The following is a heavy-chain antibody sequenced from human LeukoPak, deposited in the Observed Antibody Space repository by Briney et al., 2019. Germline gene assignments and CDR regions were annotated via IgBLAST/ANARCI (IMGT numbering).Heavy chain of an antibody. CDR3: ARDSLPGVVVPAAMGGGPNWFDP. V-gene: IGHV3-33*01. CDR1: GFTFRSYG. CDR2: IWYDGSNK. J-gene: IGHJ5*02. Sequence: PGGSLRLSCAASGFTFRSYGMHWVRQAPGKGLEWVAVIWYDGSNKYYADSVKGRFTISRDNSKNTLYLQMNSLRAEDTAVYYCARDSLPGVVVPAAMGGGPNWFDPWGQGTLVTVSS. D-gene: IGHD2-2*01.